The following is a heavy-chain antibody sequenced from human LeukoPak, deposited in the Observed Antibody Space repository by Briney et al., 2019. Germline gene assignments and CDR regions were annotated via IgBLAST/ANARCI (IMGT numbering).Heavy chain of an antibody. V-gene: IGHV3-21*01. CDR1: GFTFSRFS. CDR2: ISDTSSHI. Sequence: GGSLRLSCAASGFTFSRFSMNWARQAPGKGLEWVSSISDTSSHIYYGDAVKGRFSISRDNAKNSLYLQMNSLRDEDTAVYYCARGEPSALNGFDYWGQGTLVTVSS. CDR3: ARGEPSALNGFDY. D-gene: IGHD2-8*01. J-gene: IGHJ4*02.